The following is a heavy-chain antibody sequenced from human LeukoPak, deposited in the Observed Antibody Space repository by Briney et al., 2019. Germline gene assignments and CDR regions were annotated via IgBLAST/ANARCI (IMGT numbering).Heavy chain of an antibody. CDR1: GGSISTSSFF. V-gene: IGHV4-39*02. CDR2: IYYSGTT. CDR3: ARRGLYGSSPFDP. D-gene: IGHD2-2*01. Sequence: SETLSLTRTVSGGSISTSSFFWGWIRHPPGKGLEWLGIIYYSGTTYYNPSLKSRLTVSVDTSKNHFSLKLSSVTAADTAVYYCARRGLYGSSPFDPWGQGILVTVSS. J-gene: IGHJ5*02.